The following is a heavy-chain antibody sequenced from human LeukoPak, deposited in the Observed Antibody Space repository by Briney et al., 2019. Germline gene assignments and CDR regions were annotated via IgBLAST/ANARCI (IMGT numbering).Heavy chain of an antibody. J-gene: IGHJ4*02. V-gene: IGHV3-23*01. CDR1: GFTFSSYA. D-gene: IGHD3-10*01. CDR2: ISGSGGST. Sequence: GGSLRLSCAASGFTFSSYAMSWVRQAPGKGLEWVSAISGSGGSTYYADSVKGRFTISRDNSKNTLYLQMNSLRAEDTAVYYCAKTLRAQRITMVRGVVGGHYFDYWGQGTLVTVSS. CDR3: AKTLRAQRITMVRGVVGGHYFDY.